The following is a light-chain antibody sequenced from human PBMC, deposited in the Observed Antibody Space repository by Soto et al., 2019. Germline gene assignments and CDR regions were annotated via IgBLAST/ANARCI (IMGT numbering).Light chain of an antibody. V-gene: IGKV3-11*01. CDR3: VPRSTWPWT. CDR2: DAS. CDR1: QSVSSY. Sequence: IVLTQYPATLSLSPGERATLSCRASQSVSSYLAWYQQKPGQPLRLLIYDASNRATGTPARFSGSGSGTDFTLTISSLEPEDFAIYYCVPRSTWPWTIGQGSKVEIK. J-gene: IGKJ1*01.